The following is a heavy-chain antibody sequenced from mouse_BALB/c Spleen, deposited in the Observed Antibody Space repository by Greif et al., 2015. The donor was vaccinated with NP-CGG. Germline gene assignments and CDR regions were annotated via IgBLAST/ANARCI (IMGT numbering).Heavy chain of an antibody. D-gene: IGHD1-2*01. CDR3: ARVGSTTATYFDV. CDR2: ISDGGSYT. V-gene: IGHV5-4*02. CDR1: GFTFSDYY. J-gene: IGHJ1*01. Sequence: EVQRVESGGGLVKPGGSLKLSCAASGFTFSDYYMYWVRQTPEKRLEWVATISDGGSYTYYPDSVKGRFTISRDNAKNNLYLQMSSLKSEDTAMYYCARVGSTTATYFDVWGAGTTVTVSS.